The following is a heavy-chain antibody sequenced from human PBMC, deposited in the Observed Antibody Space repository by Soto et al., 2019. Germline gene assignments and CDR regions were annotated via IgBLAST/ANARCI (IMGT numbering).Heavy chain of an antibody. J-gene: IGHJ4*02. V-gene: IGHV3-30*18. CDR3: AKGARVVAASPTDY. Sequence: HPGGSLRLSCAASGFTFTPYGMHWVRQAPGKGLEWVAVISYDGSNKYYADSVKGRFTISRDNSKNTLHLQMNSLRAEDTALYYCAKGARVVAASPTDYWGQGTLVTVSS. CDR2: ISYDGSNK. D-gene: IGHD2-15*01. CDR1: GFTFTPYG.